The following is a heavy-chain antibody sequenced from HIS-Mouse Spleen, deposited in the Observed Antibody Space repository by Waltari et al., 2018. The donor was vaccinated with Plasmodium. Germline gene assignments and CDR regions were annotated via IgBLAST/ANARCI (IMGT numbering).Heavy chain of an antibody. Sequence: QLQLQESGPGLVKPSETLSLTCTVSGGSISRSSYYWGWIRPPPGKGLEWIGGIYYSGSTYYNPSLKSRVTISVDTSKNQFSLKLSSVTAADTAVYYCAREPRGDYYDSSGYYYWGQGTLVTVSS. CDR3: AREPRGDYYDSSGYYY. CDR2: IYYSGST. J-gene: IGHJ4*02. V-gene: IGHV4-39*07. CDR1: GGSISRSSYY. D-gene: IGHD3-22*01.